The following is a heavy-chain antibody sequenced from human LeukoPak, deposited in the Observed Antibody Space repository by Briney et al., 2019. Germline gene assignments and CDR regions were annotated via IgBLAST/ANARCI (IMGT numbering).Heavy chain of an antibody. D-gene: IGHD1-1*01. CDR3: AKDMRTLDYFDY. V-gene: IGHV3-33*06. J-gene: IGHJ4*02. Sequence: EGSLRLSCAASGFTFSSYGMHWVRQAPGKGLEWVAVIWYDGSNKYYADSVKGRFTISRDNSKNALYLQMNSLRAEDTAIYYCAKDMRTLDYFDYWGQGTLVTVSS. CDR2: IWYDGSNK. CDR1: GFTFSSYG.